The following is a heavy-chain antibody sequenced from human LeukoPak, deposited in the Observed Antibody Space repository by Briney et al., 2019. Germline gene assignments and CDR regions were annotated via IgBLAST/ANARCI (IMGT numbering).Heavy chain of an antibody. D-gene: IGHD4-23*01. CDR3: ARWSGGNYYFDY. Sequence: PSETLSLTCTVSGASVSSSYWCWIRQPAGKGLEWIGYSCSSGSTNYNPSLKSRVAISVDTSKNQFSLKLTSVTAADTAVYYCARWSGGNYYFDYWGQGTLVTVSS. CDR1: GASVSSSY. V-gene: IGHV4-59*02. CDR2: SCSSGST. J-gene: IGHJ4*02.